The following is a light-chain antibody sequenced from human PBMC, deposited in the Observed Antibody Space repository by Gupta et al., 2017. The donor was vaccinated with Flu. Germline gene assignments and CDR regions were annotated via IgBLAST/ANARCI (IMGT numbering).Light chain of an antibody. CDR2: LDS. J-gene: IGKJ1*01. CDR1: HSLVYSDGSTI. Sequence: VVMTQSPLSLPVTLGQPASISCRSSHSLVYSDGSTILHWFQQMPGQSPRRLIYLDSHRESGVPDKFSGSGSGTEFTLKISSGEAEDVGVYYCKQREHCPWAFGQGTKVEIK. V-gene: IGKV2-30*01. CDR3: KQREHCPWA.